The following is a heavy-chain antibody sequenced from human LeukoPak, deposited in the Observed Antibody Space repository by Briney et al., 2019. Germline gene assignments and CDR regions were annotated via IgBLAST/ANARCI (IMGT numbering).Heavy chain of an antibody. J-gene: IGHJ3*02. CDR2: IIPIFGTA. CDR3: ARTVVGAATDDAFDI. D-gene: IGHD1-26*01. CDR1: GGTFSSYA. Sequence: ASVKVSCKTSGGTFSSYAIRWVRQAPGQGLEWMGRIIPIFGTANYAQKFQGRVTVTTDESTSTAYMELSSLRSEDTAVYYCARTVVGAATDDAFDIWGQGTMVTVSS. V-gene: IGHV1-69*05.